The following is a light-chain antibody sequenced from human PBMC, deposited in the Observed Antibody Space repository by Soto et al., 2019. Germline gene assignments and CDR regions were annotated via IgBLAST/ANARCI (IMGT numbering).Light chain of an antibody. CDR3: QQYGSSPVT. J-gene: IGKJ1*01. V-gene: IGKV3-20*01. CDR2: GAS. CDR1: QSVSSSY. Sequence: EVVLTQSPGTLSLSPGESATLSCRASQSVSSSYLAWYQQKPGQAPRLLIYGASSRATGVPDRFSGSGSGTDFTLTISSLEPEDFAVYYCQQYGSSPVTFGQGTKV.